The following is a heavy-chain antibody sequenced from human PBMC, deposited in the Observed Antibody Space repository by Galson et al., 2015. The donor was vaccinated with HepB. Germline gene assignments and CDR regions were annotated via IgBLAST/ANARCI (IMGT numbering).Heavy chain of an antibody. CDR1: GFTFGDYA. V-gene: IGHV3-49*03. J-gene: IGHJ6*02. CDR3: TRAVRGVITVDGMDV. D-gene: IGHD3-10*01. Sequence: SLRLSCAASGFTFGDYAISWFRQAPGKGLEWVGFIRSKAYGGTTEYAASVKGRFTISRDDSKSIAYLQMNSLKTEDTAVYYCTRAVRGVITVDGMDVWGQGTTVTVSS. CDR2: IRSKAYGGTT.